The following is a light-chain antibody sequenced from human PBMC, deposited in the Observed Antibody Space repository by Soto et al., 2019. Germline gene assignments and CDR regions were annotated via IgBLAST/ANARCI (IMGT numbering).Light chain of an antibody. Sequence: QSALTQPASVSGSPGQSITISCTGTSSDVGGYDYVSWYQHHPGKAPQLMIYDVSNRPSGVSNRFSGSKSGNTASLTISGLQAEDEADYYCSSYTSSSLYVFGTGTKVTVL. J-gene: IGLJ1*01. CDR3: SSYTSSSLYV. CDR1: SSDVGGYDY. CDR2: DVS. V-gene: IGLV2-14*03.